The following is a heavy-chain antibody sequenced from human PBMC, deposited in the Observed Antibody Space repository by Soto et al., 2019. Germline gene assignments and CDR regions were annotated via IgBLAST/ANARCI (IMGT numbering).Heavy chain of an antibody. D-gene: IGHD3-22*01. CDR1: GFTFSSYG. Sequence: PGGSLRLSCAASGFTFSSYGMHWVRQAPGKGLEWVAVISYDGSNKYYADSVKGRFTISRDNSKNTLYLQMNSLRAEDTAVYYCAKEEDYYDSSRPWYYFDCWGHGTLVTFSS. J-gene: IGHJ4*01. CDR3: AKEEDYYDSSRPWYYFDC. CDR2: ISYDGSNK. V-gene: IGHV3-30*18.